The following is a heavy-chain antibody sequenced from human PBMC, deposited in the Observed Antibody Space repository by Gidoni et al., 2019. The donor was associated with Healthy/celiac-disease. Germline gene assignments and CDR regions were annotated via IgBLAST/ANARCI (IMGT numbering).Heavy chain of an antibody. CDR3: AKSVFMVRESYYYGMDV. D-gene: IGHD3-10*01. CDR1: GFTFSSYA. Sequence: EVQLLASGGGLVQPGGSLRLSCAASGFTFSSYAMSWVRQAPGKGLEWVSAISGSGGSTYYADSVKGRFTISRDNSKNTLYLQMNSLRAEDTAVYYCAKSVFMVRESYYYGMDVWGQGTTVTVSS. V-gene: IGHV3-23*01. CDR2: ISGSGGST. J-gene: IGHJ6*02.